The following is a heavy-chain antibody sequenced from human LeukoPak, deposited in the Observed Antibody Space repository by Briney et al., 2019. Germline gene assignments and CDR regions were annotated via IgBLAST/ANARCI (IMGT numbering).Heavy chain of an antibody. J-gene: IGHJ6*03. CDR2: ISGSGGST. CDR3: ARVGPCVNPHHHYYYMDH. V-gene: IGHV3-23*01. Sequence: GGSLRLSCAASGFTFSSYAMSWVRQAPGKGLEWVSAISGSGGSTYYADSVKGRFTISRDNSKNTLYLQMNSLRAEDTAVYYCARVGPCVNPHHHYYYMDHYGKGTTVTVSS. D-gene: IGHD1-14*01. CDR1: GFTFSSYA.